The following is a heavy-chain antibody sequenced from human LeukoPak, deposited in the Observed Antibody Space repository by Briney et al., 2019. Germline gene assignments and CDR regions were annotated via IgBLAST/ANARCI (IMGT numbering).Heavy chain of an antibody. Sequence: PEGSLRLSCAASGFTFSSYGMHWVRQAPGKGLEWVAVISYDGSNKYYADSVKGRFTISRDNSKSTLYLQMNSLRAEDTAVYYCVFYYFDYWGQGTLVTVSS. V-gene: IGHV3-30*03. CDR1: GFTFSSYG. CDR2: ISYDGSNK. CDR3: VFYYFDY. J-gene: IGHJ4*02.